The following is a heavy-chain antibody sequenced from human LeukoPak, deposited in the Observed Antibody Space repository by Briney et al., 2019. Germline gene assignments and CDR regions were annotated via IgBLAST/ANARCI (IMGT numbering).Heavy chain of an antibody. Sequence: PRASVKVSCTASGGTFSSYAISWVRQAPGQGLEWMGRIIPILGIANYAQKFQGRVTITADKSTSTAYMELSSLRSEDTAVYYCARGQQWPSRPFDYWGQGTLVTVSS. J-gene: IGHJ4*02. CDR1: GGTFSSYA. D-gene: IGHD6-19*01. V-gene: IGHV1-69*04. CDR2: IIPILGIA. CDR3: ARGQQWPSRPFDY.